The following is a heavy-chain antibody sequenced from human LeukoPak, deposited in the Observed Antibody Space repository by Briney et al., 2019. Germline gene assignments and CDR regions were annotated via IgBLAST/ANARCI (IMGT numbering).Heavy chain of an antibody. V-gene: IGHV4-59*01. CDR2: IYYSGST. CDR1: GGSISSYH. CDR3: ARGSSATVTTSFDY. J-gene: IGHJ4*02. D-gene: IGHD4-17*01. Sequence: PSETLSLTCTVSGGSISSYHWSWIRQPPGKGLEWIGYIYYSGSTNYNPSLKSRVTISVDTSKNQFSLKLSSVTAADTAVYYCARGSSATVTTSFDYWGQGTLVTVSS.